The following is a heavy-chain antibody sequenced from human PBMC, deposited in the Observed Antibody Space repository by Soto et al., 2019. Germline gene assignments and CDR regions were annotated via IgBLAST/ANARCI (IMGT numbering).Heavy chain of an antibody. CDR3: ATDKSSSPFDY. J-gene: IGHJ4*02. CDR1: GFTFSSYW. CDR2: INHDGSST. D-gene: IGHD2-2*01. V-gene: IGHV3-74*01. Sequence: PGGSLRLSCAASGFTFSSYWMHWVRQAPGKGLVWVAGINHDGSSTRYADSVKGRFTISRDNSKNTLSLQMNSLRAEDTAMYYCATDKSSSPFDYWGPGTLVTVSS.